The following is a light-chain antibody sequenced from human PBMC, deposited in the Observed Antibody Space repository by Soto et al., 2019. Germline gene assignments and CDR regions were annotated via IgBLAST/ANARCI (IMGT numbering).Light chain of an antibody. J-gene: IGKJ4*01. Sequence: EIVMTQSPVTLSVSPGERATLSCRASQSVSNSFLAWYQQKAGQSPRLLIYAASARATGIPDRFSGSGSGADFTLTISRLDPEDFALYYCQQYATYPLTFGGGTKVDIK. CDR2: AAS. V-gene: IGKV3-20*01. CDR3: QQYATYPLT. CDR1: QSVSNSF.